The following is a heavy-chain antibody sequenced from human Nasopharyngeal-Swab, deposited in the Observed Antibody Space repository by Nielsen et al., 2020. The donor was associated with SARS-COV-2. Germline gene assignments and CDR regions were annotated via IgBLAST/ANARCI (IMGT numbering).Heavy chain of an antibody. CDR1: GFTFSSYW. CDR3: ARITVAGDYYYGMDV. CDR2: IKQDGSEK. D-gene: IGHD6-19*01. V-gene: IGHV3-7*01. Sequence: GESLKISCAASGFTFSSYWMSWVRQAPGKGLEWVANIKQDGSEKYYVDSVKGRFTISRDNAKNSLYLQMNSLRAEDTAVYYCARITVAGDYYYGMDVWGQGTTVTVYS. J-gene: IGHJ6*02.